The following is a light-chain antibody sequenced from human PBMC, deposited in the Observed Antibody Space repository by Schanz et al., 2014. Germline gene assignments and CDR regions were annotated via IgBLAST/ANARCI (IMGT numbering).Light chain of an antibody. CDR1: SSDVGGYNY. Sequence: QSALTQPPSASGSPGQSVTISCTGTSSDVGGYNYVSWYQQYPGKAPKLMIYEDTKRPSGVPDRFSGSKSGNTASLTVSGLQAEDEADYYCCSYAGSYTLVFGGGTKLTVL. CDR2: EDT. J-gene: IGLJ2*01. V-gene: IGLV2-8*01. CDR3: CSYAGSYTLV.